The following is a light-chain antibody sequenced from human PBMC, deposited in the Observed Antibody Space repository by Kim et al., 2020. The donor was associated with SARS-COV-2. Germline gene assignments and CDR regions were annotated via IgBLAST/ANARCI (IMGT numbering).Light chain of an antibody. CDR1: QSVSSN. V-gene: IGKV3-15*01. Sequence: SPGERATLSCRASQSVSSNLAWYQQKPGQAPRLLIYGASTRATGIPSRFSGSGSGTEFTLTITSLQSEDFAVYYCQQYNKWPPRTFGQGTKVEIK. CDR3: QQYNKWPPRT. CDR2: GAS. J-gene: IGKJ1*01.